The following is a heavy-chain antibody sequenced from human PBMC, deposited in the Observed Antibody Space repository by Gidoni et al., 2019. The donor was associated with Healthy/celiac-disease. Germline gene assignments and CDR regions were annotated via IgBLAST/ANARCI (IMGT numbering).Heavy chain of an antibody. J-gene: IGHJ4*02. V-gene: IGHV3-64D*06. D-gene: IGHD2-15*01. CDR3: VKGQGSEWWTLDY. CDR1: GFTFSSYA. CDR2: ISSNGGST. Sequence: EVQLVESGGGLVQPGGSLRLSCSASGFTFSSYAMHWVRQAPGKGLEYVSAISSNGGSTYYADSVKGRFTISRDNSKNTLYLQMSSLRAEDTAVYYCVKGQGSEWWTLDYWGQGTLVTVSS.